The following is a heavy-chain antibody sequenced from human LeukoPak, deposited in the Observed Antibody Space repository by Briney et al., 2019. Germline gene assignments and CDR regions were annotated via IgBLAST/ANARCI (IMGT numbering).Heavy chain of an antibody. CDR2: ISGSGGST. J-gene: IGHJ4*02. Sequence: HPGGSLRLSCAASGFTFSSYAVSWVRQAPGKGLEWVSAISGSGGSTYYADSVKGRFTISRDNSKNTLYLQMNSLRAEDTAVYYCARRAGDYSHPYDYWGQGTLVTVSS. CDR1: GFTFSSYA. D-gene: IGHD3-22*01. V-gene: IGHV3-23*01. CDR3: ARRAGDYSHPYDY.